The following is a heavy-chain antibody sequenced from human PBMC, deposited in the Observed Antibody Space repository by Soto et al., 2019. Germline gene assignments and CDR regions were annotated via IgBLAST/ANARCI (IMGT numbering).Heavy chain of an antibody. D-gene: IGHD5-18*01. Sequence: EVQLLESGGGLVQPGGSLRLSCAASGFTFSSYAMSWVRQAPGKGLEWVSAISGSGGSTYYADSVKGRFTISRDNSKNTLYLQMNSLRAEDTAVYYCAKEYLVDTAMPYYYYYMDVWGKGTTVTVSS. CDR2: ISGSGGST. V-gene: IGHV3-23*01. J-gene: IGHJ6*03. CDR3: AKEYLVDTAMPYYYYYMDV. CDR1: GFTFSSYA.